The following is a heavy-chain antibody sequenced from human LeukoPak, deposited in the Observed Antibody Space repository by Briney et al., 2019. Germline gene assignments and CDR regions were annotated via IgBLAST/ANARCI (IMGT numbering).Heavy chain of an antibody. CDR2: FDPGDGET. Sequence: ASVKVSCKVSGYTLTELSMHWVRQAPGKGLEWMGGFDPGDGETVYAQKFQGRVTMTEDTSTDTAYMELSSLRSEDTAVYYCAVYGSGSYSWFDPWGQGTLVTVSS. J-gene: IGHJ5*02. CDR3: AVYGSGSYSWFDP. D-gene: IGHD3-10*01. V-gene: IGHV1-24*01. CDR1: GYTLTELS.